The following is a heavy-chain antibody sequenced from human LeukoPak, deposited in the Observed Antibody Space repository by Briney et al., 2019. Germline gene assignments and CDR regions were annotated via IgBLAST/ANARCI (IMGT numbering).Heavy chain of an antibody. J-gene: IGHJ4*02. CDR3: ARYGLGFDY. D-gene: IGHD7-27*01. Sequence: GGSLRLSCAASGFTLSTYEMTWARQAPGKGLEWVSSISSSSSYIYYADSVKGRFTISRDNAKNSLYLQMNSLRAEDTAVYYCARYGLGFDYWGQGTLVTVSS. CDR2: ISSSSSYI. CDR1: GFTLSTYE. V-gene: IGHV3-21*01.